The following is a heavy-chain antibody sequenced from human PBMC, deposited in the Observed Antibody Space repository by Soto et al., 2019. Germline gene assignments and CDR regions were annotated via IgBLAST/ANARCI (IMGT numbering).Heavy chain of an antibody. J-gene: IGHJ5*02. CDR2: ISGSSRTV. CDR1: GFTFSDYY. Sequence: QVLLVESGGGLVKPGGSLRLSCAASGFTFSDYYMTWIRQAPGKGLEWVSYISGSSRTVYYADSVKGRVTIARDNAKNSLCLQMNSQTAKHPAVYDCAKTRGSGSYYPCTGFDPWGQATLVTVS. V-gene: IGHV3-11*01. D-gene: IGHD3-10*01. CDR3: AKTRGSGSYYPCTGFDP.